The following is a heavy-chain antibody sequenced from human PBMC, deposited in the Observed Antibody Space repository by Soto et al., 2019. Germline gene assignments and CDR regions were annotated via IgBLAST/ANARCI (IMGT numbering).Heavy chain of an antibody. CDR2: ISYDGTNK. V-gene: IGHV3-33*08. CDR3: ARGRGVYDFWTGSHDY. D-gene: IGHD3-3*01. J-gene: IGHJ4*02. CDR1: GFTFSSYA. Sequence: SGGSLRLSCAASGFTFSSYAMSWVRQAPGKGLEWVAVISYDGTNKYYGDSVKGRFTISRDNSKNTLYLQMNTLGAEDTAVYYCARGRGVYDFWTGSHDYWGLGTLVTVSS.